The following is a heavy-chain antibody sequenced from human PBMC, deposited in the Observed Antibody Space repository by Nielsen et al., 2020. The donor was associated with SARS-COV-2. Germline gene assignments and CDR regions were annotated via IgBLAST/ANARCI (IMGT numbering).Heavy chain of an antibody. CDR2: ISGSGGST. V-gene: IGHV3-23*01. D-gene: IGHD3-10*01. J-gene: IGHJ6*02. CDR3: ARDLYYGSGSGRLEQKGGMDV. CDR1: GFTFSSYA. Sequence: GESLKISCAASGFTFSSYAMSWVRQAPGKGLEWVSAISGSGGSTYYADSVKGRFTISRDNSKNTLYLQMNSLRAEDTAVYYCARDLYYGSGSGRLEQKGGMDVWGQGTTVTVSS.